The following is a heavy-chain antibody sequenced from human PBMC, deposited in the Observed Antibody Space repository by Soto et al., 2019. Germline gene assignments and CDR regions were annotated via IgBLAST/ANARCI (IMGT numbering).Heavy chain of an antibody. J-gene: IGHJ4*02. V-gene: IGHV3-30*18. CDR1: GFTFSSYG. CDR2: ISYDGSNK. CDR3: AKVGNYYDSSGYYPFDY. D-gene: IGHD3-22*01. Sequence: GGSLRLSCAASGFTFSSYGMHWVRQAPGKGLEWVAVISYDGSNKYYADSVKGRFTISRDNSKNTLYLQMNSLRAEDTAVYYCAKVGNYYDSSGYYPFDYWGQGTLVTVPQ.